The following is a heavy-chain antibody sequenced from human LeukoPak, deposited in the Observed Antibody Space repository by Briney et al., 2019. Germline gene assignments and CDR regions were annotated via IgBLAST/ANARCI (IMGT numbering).Heavy chain of an antibody. CDR1: GFTLSAYA. J-gene: IGHJ5*02. CDR3: AKHVRTGTSVSWFDP. Sequence: GGSLRLSCAGSGFTLSAYAMSWVRQAPGKGLEFVSTINDNGGATFYAESVKGRFTISRDNSKNTLSLQMNSLRAEDTAVYYCAKHVRTGTSVSWFDPWGQGTLVTVSS. CDR2: INDNGGAT. V-gene: IGHV3-23*01. D-gene: IGHD1-1*01.